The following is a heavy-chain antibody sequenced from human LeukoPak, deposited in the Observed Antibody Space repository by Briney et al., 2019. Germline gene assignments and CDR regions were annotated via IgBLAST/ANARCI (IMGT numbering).Heavy chain of an antibody. CDR2: IYYSGST. V-gene: IGHV4-31*03. CDR1: GGSISSGGYY. J-gene: IGHJ6*03. Sequence: PSETLSLTCTVSGGSISSGGYYWSRIRQHPGKGLEWIGYIYYSGSTYYNPSLKSRVTISVDTSKNQFSLKLSSVTAADTAVYYCARGPDQGSSTYYYYYYMDVWGKGTTVTVSS. CDR3: ARGPDQGSSTYYYYYYMDV. D-gene: IGHD6-6*01.